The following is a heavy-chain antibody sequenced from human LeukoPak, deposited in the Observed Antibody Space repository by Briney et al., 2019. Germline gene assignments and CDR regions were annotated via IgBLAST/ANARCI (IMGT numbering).Heavy chain of an antibody. V-gene: IGHV3-30-3*01. Sequence: GGSLRLSCAASGFTINGNAMNWVRQAPGKGLEWVALISYDGATKSYAASVKGRFTVSRDNAKNTLYLQMNSLRAEDTAVYYCARVPNAPTKYPESNWGQGTLVTVSS. D-gene: IGHD2-2*01. CDR3: ARVPNAPTKYPESN. CDR2: ISYDGATK. J-gene: IGHJ4*02. CDR1: GFTINGNA.